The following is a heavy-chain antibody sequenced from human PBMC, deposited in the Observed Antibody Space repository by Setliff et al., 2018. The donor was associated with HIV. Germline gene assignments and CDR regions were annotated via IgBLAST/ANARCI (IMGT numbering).Heavy chain of an antibody. CDR1: DASISVGTYY. D-gene: IGHD3-9*01. J-gene: IGHJ4*01. Sequence: PSETLSLTCTVSDASISVGTYYWSWIRQPAGKGLEWIGHVYTSGSTSGSTNYNPSLKSRVSISVDTSNNQFSLKLNSVTAADTAVYFCAREGMGLLTGSLDLWGRGSLVTVSS. V-gene: IGHV4-61*09. CDR2: VYTSGSTSGST. CDR3: AREGMGLLTGSLDL.